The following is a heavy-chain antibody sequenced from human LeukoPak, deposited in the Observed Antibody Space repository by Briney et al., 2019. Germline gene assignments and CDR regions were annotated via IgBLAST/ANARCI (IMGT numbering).Heavy chain of an antibody. V-gene: IGHV4-59*08. J-gene: IGHJ4*02. CDR3: ARRRYGDYGYYFDY. Sequence: SETLSLTCTVSGGSISSYYWSWIRQPPGKGLEWIGYIYYSGSTNYNPSLKSRVTISVDTSKNQFSLKLSSVTAADTAVYYCARRRYGDYGYYFDYWGQGTLVTVSS. D-gene: IGHD4-17*01. CDR1: GGSISSYY. CDR2: IYYSGST.